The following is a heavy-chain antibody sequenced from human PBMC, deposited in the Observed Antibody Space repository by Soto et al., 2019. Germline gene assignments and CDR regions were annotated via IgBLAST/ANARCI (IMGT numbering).Heavy chain of an antibody. D-gene: IGHD2-15*01. CDR1: GFTFSNYG. CDR3: AKDSPVGVPLLRDLHD. Sequence: GSLRLSCAAPGFTFSNYGMSWVRQAPGKGLEWVSVISGSGGSTYYADSVKGRFTLSRDNSKNTVYLQMNSLRAEDTAVYYCAKDSPVGVPLLRDLHDWGQGTLVTVSS. CDR2: ISGSGGST. V-gene: IGHV3-23*01. J-gene: IGHJ1*01.